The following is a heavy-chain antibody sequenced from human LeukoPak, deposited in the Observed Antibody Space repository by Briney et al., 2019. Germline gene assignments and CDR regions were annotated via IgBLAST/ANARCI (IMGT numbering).Heavy chain of an antibody. V-gene: IGHV3-23*01. CDR2: ISGSGGST. Sequence: GGSLRLSCAASGFTFSSYAMSWVRQAPGKGLEWVSAISGSGGSTYYADSVKGRFTISRDNSKNTLYLQMNSLRAEDTAVYYCAKKFVLLWFGEGDAFDIWGQGTMVTVSS. D-gene: IGHD3-10*01. CDR3: AKKFVLLWFGEGDAFDI. J-gene: IGHJ3*02. CDR1: GFTFSSYA.